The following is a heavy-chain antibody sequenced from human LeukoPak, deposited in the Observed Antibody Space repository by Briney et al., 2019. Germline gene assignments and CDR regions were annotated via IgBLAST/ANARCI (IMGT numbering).Heavy chain of an antibody. CDR3: ARDPIFGVVTSYYFDY. Sequence: ASVKVSCKASGGTFSSYTISWVRQAPGQGLEWMGRIIPILGIANYAQKFQGRVTITADKSTSTAYMELSSLRSEDTAVYYCARDPIFGVVTSYYFDYWGQGTLVTVSS. CDR2: IIPILGIA. D-gene: IGHD3-3*01. CDR1: GGTFSSYT. J-gene: IGHJ4*02. V-gene: IGHV1-69*04.